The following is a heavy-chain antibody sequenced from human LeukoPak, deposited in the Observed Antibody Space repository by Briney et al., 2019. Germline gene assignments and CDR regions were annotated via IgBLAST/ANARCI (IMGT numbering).Heavy chain of an antibody. J-gene: IGHJ4*02. Sequence: PGGSLRLSCAASGFSFNTYWMHWGRQAPGKGLVLVSRIYSDGSGTYYADSVMGRFTCTRDNAKNTVYLQMNSLRAEDTAVYYCARGASGYGNFDYWGQGTLVTVSS. CDR3: ARGASGYGNFDY. V-gene: IGHV3-74*01. CDR1: GFSFNTYW. D-gene: IGHD5-12*01. CDR2: IYSDGSGT.